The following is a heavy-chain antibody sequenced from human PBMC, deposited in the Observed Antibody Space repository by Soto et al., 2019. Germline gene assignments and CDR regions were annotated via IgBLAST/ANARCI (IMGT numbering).Heavy chain of an antibody. D-gene: IGHD3-10*01. J-gene: IGHJ4*02. CDR2: IYSGGST. CDR1: GGSISQYY. Sequence: QVQLQESGPGLVKPSETLSLSCGVSGGSISQYYWSWIRQPAGKGLEWIGRIYSGGSTNYNPSLESRVTMSVDTSKNKYALKLSSVSAADTAVYYCARGPGGFGDFSLDYWGQGTLVTVSS. V-gene: IGHV4-4*07. CDR3: ARGPGGFGDFSLDY.